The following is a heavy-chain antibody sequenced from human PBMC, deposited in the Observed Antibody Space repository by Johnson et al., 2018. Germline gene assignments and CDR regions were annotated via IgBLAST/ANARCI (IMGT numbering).Heavy chain of an antibody. Sequence: VQLVESGGGLVQPGRSXRLSCTASGFTFGDYAMSWFRQAPGKGLEWVGFIRSKAYGGTTDCAASVKGRFTISRDDSKSIADLQMNSLKTEDTALFYCTRVSASPYYYYNYMDVWGKGTTVTVSS. CDR2: IRSKAYGGTT. V-gene: IGHV3-49*03. CDR3: TRVSASPYYYYNYMDV. D-gene: IGHD5-18*01. CDR1: GFTFGDYA. J-gene: IGHJ6*03.